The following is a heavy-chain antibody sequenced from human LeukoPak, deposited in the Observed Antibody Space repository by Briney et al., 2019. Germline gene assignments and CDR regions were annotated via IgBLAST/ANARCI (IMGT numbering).Heavy chain of an antibody. Sequence: SGGSLRLSCAASGFTFSSYAMHWVRQAPGKGLEYVSAISSNGGSTYYANSVKGRFTISRDNSKNTLYLQMGSLRAEDMAVYYCARARYSSGGLDAFDIWGQGTMVTVSS. CDR1: GFTFSSYA. CDR2: ISSNGGST. J-gene: IGHJ3*02. D-gene: IGHD6-19*01. CDR3: ARARYSSGGLDAFDI. V-gene: IGHV3-64*01.